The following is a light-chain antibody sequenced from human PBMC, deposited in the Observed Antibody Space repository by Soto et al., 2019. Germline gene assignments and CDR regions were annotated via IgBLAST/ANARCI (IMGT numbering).Light chain of an antibody. CDR3: QRDNSYST. J-gene: IGKJ2*01. Sequence: DIQMTQSPSTLSASVGDRVTITCRASQSISSGLAWYQQKPGKAPKLLIYDASSLESGVPSRFSGSGTWKEFTFSISSLMPDDSATYYCQRDNSYSTFGQGTKLEIK. V-gene: IGKV1-5*01. CDR2: DAS. CDR1: QSISSG.